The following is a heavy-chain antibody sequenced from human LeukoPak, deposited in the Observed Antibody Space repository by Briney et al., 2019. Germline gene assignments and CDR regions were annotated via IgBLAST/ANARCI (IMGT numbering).Heavy chain of an antibody. D-gene: IGHD6-13*01. Sequence: GGSLRLSCAASGFTFSSYGMHWVRQAPGKGLEWVAFIRYDGSNKYYADSVKGRFTISRDNSKNTLYLQMNSLRAEDTAVYYCAKDRVAAAGRDYYYMDVWGKGTTVTVSS. V-gene: IGHV3-30*02. J-gene: IGHJ6*03. CDR1: GFTFSSYG. CDR2: IRYDGSNK. CDR3: AKDRVAAAGRDYYYMDV.